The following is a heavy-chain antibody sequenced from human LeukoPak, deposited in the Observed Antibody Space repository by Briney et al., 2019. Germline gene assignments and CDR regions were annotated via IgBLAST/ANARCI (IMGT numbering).Heavy chain of an antibody. Sequence: GGSLRLSCAASGFTFSDYYTSWIRQAPGKGLEWVSYISSRGSTIYYADSVNGRFTISRDNAKNSLYLQMNSLRAEDTAVYYCARGGDVVVTAIPSDAFDIWGQGTMVTVSS. CDR2: ISSRGSTI. D-gene: IGHD2-21*02. V-gene: IGHV3-11*01. CDR1: GFTFSDYY. CDR3: ARGGDVVVTAIPSDAFDI. J-gene: IGHJ3*02.